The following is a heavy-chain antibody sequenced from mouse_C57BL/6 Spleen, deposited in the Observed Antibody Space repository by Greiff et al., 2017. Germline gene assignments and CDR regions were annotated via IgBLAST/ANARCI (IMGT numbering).Heavy chain of an antibody. D-gene: IGHD2-4*01. V-gene: IGHV1-64*01. J-gene: IGHJ1*03. CDR2: IHPNSGST. Sequence: QVQLQQPGAELVKPGASVKLSCKASGYTFTSYWMHWVKQRPGQGLEWIGMIHPNSGSTNYNEKFKSKATLTVDKSSSTAYMQLSSLTSEDSAVYYCARNDYDCWYIDVWGTGTTVTVSS. CDR1: GYTFTSYW. CDR3: ARNDYDCWYIDV.